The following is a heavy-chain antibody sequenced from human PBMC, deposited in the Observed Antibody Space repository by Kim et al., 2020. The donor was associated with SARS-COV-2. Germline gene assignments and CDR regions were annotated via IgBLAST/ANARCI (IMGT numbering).Heavy chain of an antibody. CDR3: ARDLYDYVWGSYRPFDY. J-gene: IGHJ4*02. D-gene: IGHD3-16*02. Sequence: GGSLRLSCAASGFTFSSYSMNWVRQAPGKGLEWVSSISSSSSYIYYADSVKGRFTISRDNAKNSLYLQMNSLRAEDTAVYYCARDLYDYVWGSYRPFDYWGQGTLVTVSS. CDR1: GFTFSSYS. CDR2: ISSSSSYI. V-gene: IGHV3-21*01.